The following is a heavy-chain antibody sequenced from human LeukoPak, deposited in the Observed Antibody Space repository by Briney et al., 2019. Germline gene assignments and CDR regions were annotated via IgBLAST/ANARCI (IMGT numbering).Heavy chain of an antibody. CDR1: GYRFTSYW. CDR2: IYPGDSDT. J-gene: IGHJ6*03. CDR3: ARVPGSKYYYYYMDV. V-gene: IGHV5-51*01. Sequence: GESLKISFKGSGYRFTSYWIGWVRQMPGKGLEWMGIIYPGDSDTRYSPSFQGQVTISADKSISTAYLQWSSLKASDTAMYYCARVPGSKYYYYYMDVWGKGTTVTLSS. D-gene: IGHD2-2*01.